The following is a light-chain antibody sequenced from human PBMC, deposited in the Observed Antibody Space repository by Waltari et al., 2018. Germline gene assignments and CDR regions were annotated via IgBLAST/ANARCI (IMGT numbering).Light chain of an antibody. V-gene: IGLV1-51*02. CDR2: GND. CDR3: GTWDNTLSAV. J-gene: IGLJ2*01. Sequence: QSVLTQPPSVSAAPGQKVTISCSGSASNIGNNYVSWYQQFPGAAPKVLIYGNDKRSTGSPDRFSGSKSGTSATLDITGLQAGDEADYYCGTWDNTLSAVFGGGTKVTVL. CDR1: ASNIGNNY.